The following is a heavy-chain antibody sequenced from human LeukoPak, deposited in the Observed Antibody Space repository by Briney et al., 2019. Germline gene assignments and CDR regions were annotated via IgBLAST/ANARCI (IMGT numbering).Heavy chain of an antibody. D-gene: IGHD2-2*01. V-gene: IGHV3-7*01. CDR3: ARTRYCPGTTCYSAKYAEYFQE. J-gene: IGHJ1*01. CDR1: GFTFSSYW. Sequence: GGSLRLSCAASGFTFSSYWMSWVRQARGKGLEGVASIKQDGSETYYVDSVKGRFTISRDNAEKSLYLQMNSLRVEDTAVYYSARTRYCPGTTCYSAKYAEYFQEWGQGTLVTVSS. CDR2: IKQDGSET.